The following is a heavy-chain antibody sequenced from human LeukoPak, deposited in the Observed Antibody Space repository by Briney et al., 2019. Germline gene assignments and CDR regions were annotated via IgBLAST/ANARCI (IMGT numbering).Heavy chain of an antibody. D-gene: IGHD3-10*01. CDR2: IRSKANSYAT. V-gene: IGHV3-73*01. J-gene: IGHJ4*02. CDR1: GFTFSSYA. CDR3: TAGYGSGSYN. Sequence: GGSLRLSCAASGFTFSSYAMSWVRQASGKGLEWVGRIRSKANSYATAYAASVKGRFTISRDDSKNTAYLQMNSLKTEDTAVYYCTAGYGSGSYNWGQGTLVTVSS.